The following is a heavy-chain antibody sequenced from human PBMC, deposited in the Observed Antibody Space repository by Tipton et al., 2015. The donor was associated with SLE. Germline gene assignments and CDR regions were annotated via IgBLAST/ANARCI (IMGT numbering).Heavy chain of an antibody. D-gene: IGHD3-3*01. CDR3: ARTSLTISGVVPFDS. CDR1: GGSFSGYF. CDR2: INPTGST. V-gene: IGHV4-34*01. Sequence: TLSLTCAVSGGSFSGYFWSWIRQPPGKGLEWIGEINPTGSTNSKTSLKSRVTISVDTSKNQFSLKLSSVTAADTAVFFCARTSLTISGVVPFDSWGQGTLVTVSS. J-gene: IGHJ4*02.